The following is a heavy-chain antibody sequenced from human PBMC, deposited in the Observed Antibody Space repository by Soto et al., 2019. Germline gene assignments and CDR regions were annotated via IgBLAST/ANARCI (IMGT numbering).Heavy chain of an antibody. Sequence: GGSLRLSCAASRFTFSSYAMSWVRQAPGKGLEWVSAISGSGGSTYYADSVKGRFTISRDNSKNTLYLQMNNLRAEDTAVYYCAKDVMRKSGRQLFDPWGQGTLVTVSS. CDR2: ISGSGGST. J-gene: IGHJ5*02. CDR1: RFTFSSYA. D-gene: IGHD3-10*01. CDR3: AKDVMRKSGRQLFDP. V-gene: IGHV3-23*01.